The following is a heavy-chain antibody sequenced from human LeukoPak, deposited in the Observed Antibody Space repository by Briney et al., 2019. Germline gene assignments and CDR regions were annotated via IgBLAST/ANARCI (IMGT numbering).Heavy chain of an antibody. V-gene: IGHV4-4*07. CDR1: GGSISSYY. J-gene: IGHJ3*02. CDR3: ARVNRYGSGWYFDI. Sequence: SETLSLTCTVSGGSISSYYWSWVRQPAGKGLEWIGRIYTSGSTNYNPSLKSRVTMSVDTSKNQFSLKLSSVTAADTAVYYCARVNRYGSGWYFDIWGQGTMVTVSS. D-gene: IGHD6-19*01. CDR2: IYTSGST.